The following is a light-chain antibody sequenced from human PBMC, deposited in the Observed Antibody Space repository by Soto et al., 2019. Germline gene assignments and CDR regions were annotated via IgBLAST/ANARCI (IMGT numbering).Light chain of an antibody. CDR3: AAWDDSLNGVV. CDR1: SSNIGSNT. V-gene: IGLV1-44*01. CDR2: SNN. J-gene: IGLJ2*01. Sequence: QLVLTQPPSASGTPGQRVTISCSGSSSNIGSNTVNWYQQLPGTAPKLLIYSNNQRPSGVPDRFSGSKSGTSASLAISGLQSEDEADYYCAAWDDSLNGVVFGGGTKSPS.